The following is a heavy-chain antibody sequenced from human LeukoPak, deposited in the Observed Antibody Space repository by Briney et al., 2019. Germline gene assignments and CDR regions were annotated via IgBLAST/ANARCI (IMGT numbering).Heavy chain of an antibody. CDR3: ARAPAYGTVDY. Sequence: PGGSLRLSCAASGFTFSASAMSWVRQAPGKGLEWVANIDAGGSEKYHVDSVKGRFAVSRDNAENSLYLQMNSLRAEDTALYYCARAPAYGTVDYWGQGTLLTVSS. J-gene: IGHJ4*02. D-gene: IGHD6-13*01. CDR2: IDAGGSEK. CDR1: GFTFSASA. V-gene: IGHV3-7*01.